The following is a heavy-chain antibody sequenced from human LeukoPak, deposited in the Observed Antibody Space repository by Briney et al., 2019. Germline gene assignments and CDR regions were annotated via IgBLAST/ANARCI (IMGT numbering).Heavy chain of an antibody. J-gene: IGHJ4*02. CDR1: GGSISSYY. CDR3: ARGGSYYDILTGYFDY. CDR2: IYYSGST. Sequence: PSETLSLTCTVSGGSISSYYWSWIRQPPGKGLEWIGYIYYSGSTNYNPSLKSRVTISVDTSKNQFSLKLSSVTAADTAVYYCARGGSYYDILTGYFDYWGQGTLVTVSS. V-gene: IGHV4-59*01. D-gene: IGHD3-9*01.